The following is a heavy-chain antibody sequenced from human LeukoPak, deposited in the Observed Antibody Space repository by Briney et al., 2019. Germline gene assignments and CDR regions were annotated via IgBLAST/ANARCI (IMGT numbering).Heavy chain of an antibody. CDR2: MNPNSGNT. Sequence: ASVKVSCKASGGTFSSYAINWVRQATGQGLEWMGWMNPNSGNTGYAQKFQGRVTMTRNTSISTAYMELSSLRSEDTAVYYCARGVRHCSGGSCYVYYMDVWGKGTTVTVSS. D-gene: IGHD2-15*01. V-gene: IGHV1-8*02. CDR3: ARGVRHCSGGSCYVYYMDV. J-gene: IGHJ6*03. CDR1: GGTFSSYA.